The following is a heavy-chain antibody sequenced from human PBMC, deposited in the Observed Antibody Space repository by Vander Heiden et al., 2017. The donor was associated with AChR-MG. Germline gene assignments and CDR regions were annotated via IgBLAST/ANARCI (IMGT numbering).Heavy chain of an antibody. Sequence: EVQLVESGGGLVQPGRSLRRSCTASGFTFGDYAMSWFRQAPGKGLEWVGFIRSKAYGGTTEYAASVKGRFTISRDDSKSIAYLQMNSLKTEDTAVYYCTREKRGVRYYGSGSHNWFDPWGQGTLVTVSS. CDR2: IRSKAYGGTT. V-gene: IGHV3-49*03. CDR1: GFTFGDYA. J-gene: IGHJ5*02. CDR3: TREKRGVRYYGSGSHNWFDP. D-gene: IGHD3-10*01.